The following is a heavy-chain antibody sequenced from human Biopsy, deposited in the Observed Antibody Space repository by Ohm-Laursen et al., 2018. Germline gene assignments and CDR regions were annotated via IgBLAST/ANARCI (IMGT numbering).Heavy chain of an antibody. D-gene: IGHD3-22*01. CDR3: ARDYDTSGYYYVS. CDR1: GGSISNNNYY. CDR2: IFYRGST. J-gene: IGHJ5*02. Sequence: GTLSLTCIVSGGSISNNNYYWGWIRQPPGKGLEWIGSIFYRGSTHYKPSLKSRVNISVDTSKNQFSLKLNSVTTADTAVYYCARDYDTSGYYYVSWGQGTLVTVSS. V-gene: IGHV4-39*01.